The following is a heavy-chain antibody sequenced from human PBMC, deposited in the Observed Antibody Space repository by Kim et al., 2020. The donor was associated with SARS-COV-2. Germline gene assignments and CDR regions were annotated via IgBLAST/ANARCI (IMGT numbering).Heavy chain of an antibody. Sequence: SSTSYADSVKGRFTISRDNAKNTLYLQMNSLRAEDTAVYYCARGYNWFDPWGQGTLVTVSS. CDR3: ARGYNWFDP. J-gene: IGHJ5*02. CDR2: SST. V-gene: IGHV3-74*01.